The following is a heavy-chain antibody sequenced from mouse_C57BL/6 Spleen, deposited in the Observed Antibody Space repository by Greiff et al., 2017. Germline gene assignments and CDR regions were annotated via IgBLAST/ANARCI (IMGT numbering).Heavy chain of an antibody. J-gene: IGHJ4*01. D-gene: IGHD2-14*01. CDR2: IRSKSNNYAT. Sequence: EVKLMESGGGLVQPKGSLKLSCAASGFSFNKDAMNWVRQAPGKGLEWVARIRSKSNNYATYYADSVKYRFTISRDDSESMIYLQMNNLKTEDTAMYYCVRQRIWVRQGDYYVMDYWGQGTSVTVSS. V-gene: IGHV10-1*01. CDR1: GFSFNKDA. CDR3: VRQRIWVRQGDYYVMDY.